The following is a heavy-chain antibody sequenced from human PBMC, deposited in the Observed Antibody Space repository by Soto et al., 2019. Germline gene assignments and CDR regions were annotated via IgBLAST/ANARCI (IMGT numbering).Heavy chain of an antibody. Sequence: GASVQVSCKASGYTFTGYYMHWVRQAPGQGLEWMGWINPNSGGTNYAQKFQGRVTMTRDTSISTAYMELSRLRSDDTAVYYCARDPYDFWSGYSMDVWGQGTTVTVSS. CDR1: GYTFTGYY. V-gene: IGHV1-2*02. J-gene: IGHJ6*02. CDR3: ARDPYDFWSGYSMDV. D-gene: IGHD3-3*01. CDR2: INPNSGGT.